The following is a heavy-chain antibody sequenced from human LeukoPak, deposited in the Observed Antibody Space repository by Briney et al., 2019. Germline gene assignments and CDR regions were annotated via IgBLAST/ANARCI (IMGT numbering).Heavy chain of an antibody. CDR1: GFTFSSYS. CDR3: ARDRPNYYGSDGHYYRRDGDY. V-gene: IGHV3-21*04. Sequence: GGSLRLSCAASGFTFSSYSMNWVRQAPGKGLEWVSSTSSSSSYIYYADSVKGRFTITRDNSENTLYLQMHSLRAEDTAVYYCARDRPNYYGSDGHYYRRDGDYWGRGTLVSVSS. CDR2: TSSSSSYI. J-gene: IGHJ4*02. D-gene: IGHD3-22*01.